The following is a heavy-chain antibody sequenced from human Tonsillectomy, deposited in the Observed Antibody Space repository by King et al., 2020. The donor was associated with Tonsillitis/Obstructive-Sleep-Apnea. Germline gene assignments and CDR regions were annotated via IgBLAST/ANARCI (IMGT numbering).Heavy chain of an antibody. J-gene: IGHJ4*02. D-gene: IGHD2-2*01. CDR1: GYTFTNYG. Sequence: VQLVESGAEVKKPGASVKVSCKASGYTFTNYGFNWVRQAPGQGLEWMGWISAYNGNRNYAQKLQGRVTMTTDTSTSTAYMELRSLRSDDTAVYYCARGSIGVIPAASFDYWGQGTVVTVSS. V-gene: IGHV1-18*01. CDR3: ARGSIGVIPAASFDY. CDR2: ISAYNGNR.